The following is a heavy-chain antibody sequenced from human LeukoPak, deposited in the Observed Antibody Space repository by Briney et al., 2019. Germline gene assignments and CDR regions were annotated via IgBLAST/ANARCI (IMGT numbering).Heavy chain of an antibody. Sequence: ASVKVSCKAPGNTFTGYYMHWVRQAPGQGLEWMGWINPNSGGTNYAQKFQGRVTMTRDTSISTAYMELSRLRSDDTAVYYCASSITVTITYFDYWGQGTLVTVSS. J-gene: IGHJ4*02. D-gene: IGHD4-17*01. CDR3: ASSITVTITYFDY. CDR2: INPNSGGT. V-gene: IGHV1-2*02. CDR1: GNTFTGYY.